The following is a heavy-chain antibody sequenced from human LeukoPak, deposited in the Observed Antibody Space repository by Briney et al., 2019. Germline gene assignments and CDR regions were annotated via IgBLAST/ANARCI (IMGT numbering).Heavy chain of an antibody. CDR3: ARDGQIGYSSGWYFQVGLNLDY. CDR1: GFTFSDYA. J-gene: IGHJ4*02. V-gene: IGHV3-23*01. CDR2: ISGSGGTT. D-gene: IGHD6-19*01. Sequence: PGGSLRLSCAASGFTFSDYAMSWVRQAPGKGLEWVSAISGSGGTTNYADSVKGRFTISRDNSKNTLYLQMNSLRAEDTAVYYCARDGQIGYSSGWYFQVGLNLDYWGQGTLVTVSS.